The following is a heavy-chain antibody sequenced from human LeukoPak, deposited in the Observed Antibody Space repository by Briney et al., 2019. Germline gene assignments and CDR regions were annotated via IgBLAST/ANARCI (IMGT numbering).Heavy chain of an antibody. CDR1: GYTFTSYG. CDR2: INPNSGGT. J-gene: IGHJ4*02. V-gene: IGHV1-2*02. Sequence: GASVKVSCKASGYTFTSYGISWVRQAPGQGLEWMGWINPNSGGTNYAQKFQGRVTMTRDTSISTAYMELSRLRSDDTAVYYCASGLAVAGTAAFDYWGQGTLVTVSS. CDR3: ASGLAVAGTAAFDY. D-gene: IGHD6-19*01.